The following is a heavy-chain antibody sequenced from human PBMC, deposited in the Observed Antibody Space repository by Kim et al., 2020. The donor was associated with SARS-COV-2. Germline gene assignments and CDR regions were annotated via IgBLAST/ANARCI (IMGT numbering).Heavy chain of an antibody. D-gene: IGHD2-2*01. CDR2: ISYDGSNK. V-gene: IGHV3-30*04. Sequence: GGSLRLSCAASGFTFSSYAMHWVRQAPGKGLERVAVISYDGSNKYYADSVKGRFTISRDNSKNTLYLQMNSVRAEDTAVYYCRWGDSTPFVYWGQRTLVTVSS. CDR3: RWGDSTPFVY. CDR1: GFTFSSYA. J-gene: IGHJ4*02.